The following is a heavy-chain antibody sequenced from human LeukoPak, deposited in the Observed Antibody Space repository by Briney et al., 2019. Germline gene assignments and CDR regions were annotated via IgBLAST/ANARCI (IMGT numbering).Heavy chain of an antibody. CDR1: GFTFSSYS. Sequence: GGSLRLSCAASGFTFSSYSMTWVRLAPGKGLEWVSVISGSGGNTIYADSVKGRFTISRDNSKNTLYLQMNSLRAEDTAVYYCAKPSVSGTGRSWFDAWGQGTLVTVSS. CDR2: ISGSGGNT. D-gene: IGHD6-19*01. CDR3: AKPSVSGTGRSWFDA. J-gene: IGHJ5*02. V-gene: IGHV3-23*01.